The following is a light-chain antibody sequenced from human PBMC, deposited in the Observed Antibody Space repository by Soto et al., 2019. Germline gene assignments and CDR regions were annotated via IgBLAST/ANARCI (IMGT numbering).Light chain of an antibody. CDR2: DAS. J-gene: IGKJ3*01. CDR3: QQRSNWPLFT. V-gene: IGKV3-11*01. Sequence: EIVLTQSPATLSLSPGERATLSCRASQSVSSYLAWYQQKTGQAPRLLIYDASNRATGIRARFSGSGSGTDFTLTISSLEPEDFAVYYCQQRSNWPLFTFGSGTKVDIK. CDR1: QSVSSY.